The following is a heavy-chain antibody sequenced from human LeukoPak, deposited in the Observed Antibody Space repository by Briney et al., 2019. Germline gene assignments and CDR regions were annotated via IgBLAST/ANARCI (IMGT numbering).Heavy chain of an antibody. J-gene: IGHJ4*02. CDR1: GYTFTSYG. Sequence: ASVKVSCKASGYTFTSYGISWVRQAPGQGLEWMGWISAYNGNTNYAQKLQGRVTMTTDTSTSTAYMELSSLRSEDTAVYYCARVNTPRYSSSWYYFDYWGQGTLVTVSS. CDR2: ISAYNGNT. D-gene: IGHD6-13*01. V-gene: IGHV1-18*01. CDR3: ARVNTPRYSSSWYYFDY.